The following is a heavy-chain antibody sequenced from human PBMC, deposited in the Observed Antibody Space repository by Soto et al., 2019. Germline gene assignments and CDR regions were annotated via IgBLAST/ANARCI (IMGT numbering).Heavy chain of an antibody. CDR2: IKEDGSEK. CDR3: AREMSTITTIDF. CDR1: GFTFSSYW. V-gene: IGHV3-7*05. D-gene: IGHD3-22*01. Sequence: GGSLRLSCAASGFTFSSYWMSWVRQAPGTGLAWVANIKEDGSEKYYVDSVKGRFTISRDNAKNSLYLQMNSLRAEDTAVYYCAREMSTITTIDFWGQGTLVTVSS. J-gene: IGHJ4*02.